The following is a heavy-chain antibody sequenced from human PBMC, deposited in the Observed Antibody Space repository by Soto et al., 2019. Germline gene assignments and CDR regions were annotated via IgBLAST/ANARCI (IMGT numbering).Heavy chain of an antibody. Sequence: SQTLSLTCVISGDSVSSDSAAWNWIRQSPSRGLEWLGRTYYRSKWYNDYAVSVKSRITINPGTSKNQFSLQLNSVTPEDTAVYYCARDELRSNWFDPWGQGTLVTVSS. CDR1: GDSVSSDSAA. V-gene: IGHV6-1*01. J-gene: IGHJ5*02. D-gene: IGHD1-26*01. CDR3: ARDELRSNWFDP. CDR2: TYYRSKWYN.